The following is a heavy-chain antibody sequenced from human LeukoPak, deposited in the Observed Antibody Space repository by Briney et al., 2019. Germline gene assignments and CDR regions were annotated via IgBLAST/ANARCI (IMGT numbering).Heavy chain of an antibody. CDR2: LTGGGGAA. J-gene: IGHJ5*02. Sequence: PGGSLRLSCAASGFTFSSYVMFWVREAPGEGLEWVSYLTGGGGAADYADSVKGRFTTSRDNSKNTVYLQMNSLSAEDTAIYYCANDFRYYFGSGTASWGQGTLVTVSS. V-gene: IGHV3-23*01. D-gene: IGHD3-10*01. CDR1: GFTFSSYV. CDR3: ANDFRYYFGSGTAS.